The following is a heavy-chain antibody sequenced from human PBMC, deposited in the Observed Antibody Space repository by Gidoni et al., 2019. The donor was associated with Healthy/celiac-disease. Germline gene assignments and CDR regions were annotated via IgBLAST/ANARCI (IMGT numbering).Heavy chain of an antibody. CDR2: IYWNDDK. CDR1: GFSLSTSGVG. CDR3: EHRISTVTTEGGDFDI. J-gene: IGHJ3*02. Sequence: ITLKESGPTLVKPTQTLTLTCTFSGFSLSTSGVGVGWIRQPTGKALEWLALIYWNDDKRYSPSLKSRLTINKDTYKNQVVITMTNMDHVDTDKYYCEHRISTVTTEGGDFDIWGQGTMVTVSS. D-gene: IGHD4-17*01. V-gene: IGHV2-5*01.